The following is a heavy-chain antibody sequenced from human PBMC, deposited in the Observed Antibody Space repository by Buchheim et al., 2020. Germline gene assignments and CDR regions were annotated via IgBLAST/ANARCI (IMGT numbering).Heavy chain of an antibody. CDR1: GFTFSSYE. J-gene: IGHJ4*02. Sequence: EVQLLESGGGLVQPGGSLRLSCAASGFTFSSYEMNWVRQAPGKGLEWVSYISSSGSTIYYADSVKGRFTISRDNAKNSLYLQMNSLRAEDTAVYYCARDLPYYYDSSGYMAGYWGQGTL. CDR2: ISSSGSTI. D-gene: IGHD3-22*01. CDR3: ARDLPYYYDSSGYMAGY. V-gene: IGHV3-48*03.